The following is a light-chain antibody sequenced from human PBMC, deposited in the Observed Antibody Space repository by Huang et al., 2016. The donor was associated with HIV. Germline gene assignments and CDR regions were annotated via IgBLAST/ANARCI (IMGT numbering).Light chain of an antibody. Sequence: DIQMTQSPSSLSASGGDRVAITCRASQGISNSLAWYQQKPGKAPKLLLYAASSLGGGVTARFSGSGSGTVYTLTISSLQPEDVAIYHCQQYHGVPWTFGQGTKVEVK. J-gene: IGKJ1*01. CDR2: AAS. CDR1: QGISNS. CDR3: QQYHGVPWT. V-gene: IGKV1-NL1*01.